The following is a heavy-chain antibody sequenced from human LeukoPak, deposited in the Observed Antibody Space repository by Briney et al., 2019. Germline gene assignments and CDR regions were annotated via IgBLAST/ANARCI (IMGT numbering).Heavy chain of an antibody. CDR1: GFTFSSYS. J-gene: IGHJ4*02. D-gene: IGHD3-22*01. CDR3: AKMVSPYYDSSGYYCDY. Sequence: PGGSLRLSCAVSGFTFSSYSMNWVRQAPGKGLEWVSHITSTSSTIYYADSVKGRFTISRDNAKNLLYLQMNSLRAEDTAVYYCAKMVSPYYDSSGYYCDYWGQGTLVTVSS. CDR2: ITSTSSTI. V-gene: IGHV3-48*04.